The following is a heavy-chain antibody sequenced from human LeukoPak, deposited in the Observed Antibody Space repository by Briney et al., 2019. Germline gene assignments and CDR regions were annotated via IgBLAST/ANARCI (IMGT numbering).Heavy chain of an antibody. CDR3: ARFGYDFWSGYYKFYYYYYMDV. CDR2: IYYSGST. CDR1: GGSISGYY. V-gene: IGHV4-59*01. J-gene: IGHJ6*03. Sequence: SETLSLTCTVSGGSISGYYWSWIRQPPGKGLEWIGYIYYSGSTNYNPSLKSRVTISVDTSKNQFSLKLSSVTAADTAVYYCARFGYDFWSGYYKFYYYYYMDVWGKGTTVTVSS. D-gene: IGHD3-3*01.